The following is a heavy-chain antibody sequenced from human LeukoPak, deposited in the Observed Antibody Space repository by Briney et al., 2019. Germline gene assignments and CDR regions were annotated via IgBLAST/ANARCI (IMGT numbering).Heavy chain of an antibody. J-gene: IGHJ4*02. D-gene: IGHD4-23*01. Sequence: SETLSLTCTVSGGSISSSSYYWGWIRQPPGKGLEWIGSIYYSGSTYYNPSLKSRVAISVDTSKNQFSLKLSSVTAADTAVYYCASGTGGGNPFDYWGQGTLVTVSS. CDR2: IYYSGST. V-gene: IGHV4-39*07. CDR1: GGSISSSSYY. CDR3: ASGTGGGNPFDY.